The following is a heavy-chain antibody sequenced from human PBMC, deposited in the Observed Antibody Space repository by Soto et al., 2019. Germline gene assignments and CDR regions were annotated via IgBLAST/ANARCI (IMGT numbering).Heavy chain of an antibody. CDR1: GFTFSSYA. D-gene: IGHD3-10*01. Sequence: QVQLVESGGGVVQPGRSLRLSCAASGFTFSSYAMHWVRQAPGKGLEWVAVISYDGSNKYYADSVKGRFTISRDNSKNTLYLQMNSLRAEDTAVYYCARGHYYYGSGSYRFDPWGQGTLVTVSS. CDR3: ARGHYYYGSGSYRFDP. CDR2: ISYDGSNK. V-gene: IGHV3-30-3*01. J-gene: IGHJ5*02.